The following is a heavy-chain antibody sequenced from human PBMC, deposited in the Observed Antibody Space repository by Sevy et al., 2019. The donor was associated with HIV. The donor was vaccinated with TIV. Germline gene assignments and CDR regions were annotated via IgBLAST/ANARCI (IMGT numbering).Heavy chain of an antibody. CDR2: IYYSGST. CDR1: GGSISSYY. Sequence: SETLSLTCTVSGGSISSYYWSWIRQPPGKGLEWIGYIYYSGSTNYNPSLKSRVTISVDTSKNQFSLKLSSVTAADTAGYYCARLIAGGGYYMDVWGKGTTVTVSS. J-gene: IGHJ6*03. D-gene: IGHD3-10*01. V-gene: IGHV4-59*08. CDR3: ARLIAGGGYYMDV.